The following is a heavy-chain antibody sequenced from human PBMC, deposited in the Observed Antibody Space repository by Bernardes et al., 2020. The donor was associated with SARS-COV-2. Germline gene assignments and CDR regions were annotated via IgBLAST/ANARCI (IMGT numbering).Heavy chain of an antibody. Sequence: ASVKVSCKASGYTFTSYGISWVRQAPGQGLEWMGWISAYNGNTNYAQKLQGRVTMTTDTSTSTAYMELRSLRSDDTAVYYCARVAYCSSTSCYQNDAFDIWGQGTMVTVSS. J-gene: IGHJ3*02. D-gene: IGHD2-2*01. CDR1: GYTFTSYG. CDR2: ISAYNGNT. CDR3: ARVAYCSSTSCYQNDAFDI. V-gene: IGHV1-18*01.